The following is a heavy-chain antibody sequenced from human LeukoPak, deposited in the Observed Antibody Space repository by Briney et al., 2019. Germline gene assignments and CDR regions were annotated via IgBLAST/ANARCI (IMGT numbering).Heavy chain of an antibody. V-gene: IGHV4-4*07. CDR2: IYTTGRT. D-gene: IGHD3-16*02. CDR3: ARAGYTISSYRFDY. J-gene: IGHJ4*02. CDR1: GGSINSYW. Sequence: SETLSLTCSVSGGSINSYWWTWIRQPAGKGLEFIGRIYTTGRTNYNPSLKSRVSMSVDTSKNKFSLELRSVTAADTAVYFCARAGYTISSYRFDYWGQGALVTVSP.